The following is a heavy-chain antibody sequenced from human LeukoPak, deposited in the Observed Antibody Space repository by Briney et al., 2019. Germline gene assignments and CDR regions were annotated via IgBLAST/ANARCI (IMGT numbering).Heavy chain of an antibody. V-gene: IGHV3-74*01. CDR2: IKGDGSST. CDR1: GFTFSSYW. CDR3: ARASTTVPNLLDH. Sequence: GGSLRLSCAASGFTFSSYWMHWVRQAPGKGLVWVARIKGDGSSTIYADSVKGRFTISRDNSKNTLYLQTSSLRAEDTAVYYCARASTTVPNLLDHWGRGTLVTVSS. D-gene: IGHD4-17*01. J-gene: IGHJ4*02.